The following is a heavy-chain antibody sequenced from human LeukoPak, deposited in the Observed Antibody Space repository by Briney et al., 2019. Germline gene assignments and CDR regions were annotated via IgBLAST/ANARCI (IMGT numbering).Heavy chain of an antibody. CDR2: IIMSGGHT. J-gene: IGHJ6*02. CDR1: RLSFNNYA. V-gene: IGHV3-23*01. Sequence: GGSLRLSCVVSRLSFNNYAMSCVRQAPGKGREWVCGIIMSGGHTYYEASAKGRFTIYRDNSKNAQYLQMNSLRAEDTAVYYCATSWGPDTSAFRWGRDGMDVWGQGTTVIVS. D-gene: IGHD3-16*01. CDR3: ATSWGPDTSAFRWGRDGMDV.